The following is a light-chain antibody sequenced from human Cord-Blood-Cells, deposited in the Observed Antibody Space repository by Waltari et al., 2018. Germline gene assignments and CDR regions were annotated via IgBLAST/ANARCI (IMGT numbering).Light chain of an antibody. Sequence: QSALTQPASVSGSPGQSITISCTGTSSDVGGYNYVSWYQQHPGKAPKLMIYEVSNRPLGVSNRFSGSNSGNTASLTISGLQAEDEADYYCSSYTSSSTYVFGTGTKVTVL. J-gene: IGLJ1*01. CDR2: EVS. CDR1: SSDVGGYNY. V-gene: IGLV2-14*01. CDR3: SSYTSSSTYV.